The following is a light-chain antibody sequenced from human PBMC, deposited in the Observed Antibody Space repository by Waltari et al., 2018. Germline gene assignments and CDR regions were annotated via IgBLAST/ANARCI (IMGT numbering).Light chain of an antibody. CDR3: AAWDNTLSGPS. CDR2: RNN. Sequence: QSVVTQPPSASGTPGQRVTISCSGRSSNIGSNTVHWYQQFPGRAPKPLIYRNNQRPSGVPDRFSGSKSGTSASLAISGLQSEDEADYYCAAWDNTLSGPSFGGGTKVTVL. CDR1: SSNIGSNT. V-gene: IGLV1-44*01. J-gene: IGLJ3*02.